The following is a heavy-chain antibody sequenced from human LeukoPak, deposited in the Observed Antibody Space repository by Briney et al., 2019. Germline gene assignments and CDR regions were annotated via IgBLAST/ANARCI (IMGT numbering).Heavy chain of an antibody. CDR2: INPSGGST. D-gene: IGHD3-22*01. V-gene: IGHV1-46*01. J-gene: IGHJ3*02. CDR1: GYTFTSYG. CDR3: ARVMNYYDSSGYVDAFDI. Sequence: ASVKVSCKASGYTFTSYGISWVRQAPRQGLEWMGLINPSGGSTSYAQKFQGRVTMTRDTSTSTVYMELSSLRSEDTAVYYCARVMNYYDSSGYVDAFDIWGQGTMVTVSS.